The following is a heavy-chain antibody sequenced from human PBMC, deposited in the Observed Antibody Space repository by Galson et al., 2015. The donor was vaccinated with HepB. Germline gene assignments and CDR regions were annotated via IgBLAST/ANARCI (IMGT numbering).Heavy chain of an antibody. CDR1: GDSIRSDSW. CDR2: IYHSGST. CDR3: ARAKEGRGYFDY. V-gene: IGHV4-4*02. Sequence: LSLTCAVSGDSIRSDSWWSWVRQPPGEGLEWIGEIYHSGSTNYKPSLRSRVTISVDKSKNHFSLKLTFVTAADTAVYYCARAKEGRGYFDYWGQGTLVTVSS. D-gene: IGHD3-10*01. J-gene: IGHJ4*02.